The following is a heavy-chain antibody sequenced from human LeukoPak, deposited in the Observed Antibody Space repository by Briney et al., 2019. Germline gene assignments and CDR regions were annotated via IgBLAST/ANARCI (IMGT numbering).Heavy chain of an antibody. J-gene: IGHJ5*02. CDR2: IYTSGST. Sequence: SQTLSLTCTVSGNSISSGDNYWSWIRQPAGKGLEWIGRIYTSGSTNYNPSLKSRVTISVDTSKNQFSLKLSSVTAADTAVYYCARQPNDYGDYLYNWFDPWGQGTLVTVSS. CDR3: ARQPNDYGDYLYNWFDP. V-gene: IGHV4-61*02. CDR1: GNSISSGDNY. D-gene: IGHD4-17*01.